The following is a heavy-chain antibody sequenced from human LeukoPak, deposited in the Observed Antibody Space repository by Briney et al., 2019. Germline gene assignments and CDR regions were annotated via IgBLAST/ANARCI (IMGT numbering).Heavy chain of an antibody. D-gene: IGHD4-17*01. CDR2: IYYSGSA. CDR3: ARDFRVPVTTD. V-gene: IGHV4-59*12. J-gene: IGHJ4*02. Sequence: SETLSLTCAVSGGSISTFHWNWFRQPPGKELEWVGYIYYSGSANYNPSLKSRVTISVDKSKNQFSLKLSSVTAADTAVYYCARDFRVPVTTDWGQGTLVTVSS. CDR1: GGSISTFH.